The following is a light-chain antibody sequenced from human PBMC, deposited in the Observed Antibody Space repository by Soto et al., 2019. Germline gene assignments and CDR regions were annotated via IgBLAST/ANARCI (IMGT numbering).Light chain of an antibody. CDR1: SSDVGGYNY. J-gene: IGLJ2*01. Sequence: QSALTKPASVSGSPGQSITISCTGTSSDVGGYNYVSWYQQHPGKAPKLMIYDVSNRPSGVSNRFSGSKSGNTASLTISGLQAEDEADYYCSSYTSSSTLPVVFGGGTKLTVL. V-gene: IGLV2-14*01. CDR2: DVS. CDR3: SSYTSSSTLPVV.